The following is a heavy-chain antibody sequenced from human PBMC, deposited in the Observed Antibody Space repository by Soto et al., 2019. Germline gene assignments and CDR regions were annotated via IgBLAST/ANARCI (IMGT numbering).Heavy chain of an antibody. CDR3: ARVSRYYDSSGYPLDY. J-gene: IGHJ4*02. D-gene: IGHD3-22*01. Sequence: KPSETLSLTCAVSGGSISSGGYSWSWIRQPPGKGLEWIGYIYHSGSTYYNPSLKSQVTISVDRSKNQFSLKLSSVTAADTAVYYCARVSRYYDSSGYPLDYWGQGTLVTVSS. CDR1: GGSISSGGYS. CDR2: IYHSGST. V-gene: IGHV4-30-2*01.